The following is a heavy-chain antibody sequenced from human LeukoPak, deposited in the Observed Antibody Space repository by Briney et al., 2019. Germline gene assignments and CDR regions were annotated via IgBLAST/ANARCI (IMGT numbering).Heavy chain of an antibody. J-gene: IGHJ4*02. Sequence: SVKASCKASGRTFTSYAISWVRQAPGQGLEWMGGIIPIFGTANYAQKFQGRVTITTDESTSTAYMELSSLRSEDTAVYYCARSLAVGGNWAFDYWGQGTLVTVSS. CDR2: IIPIFGTA. D-gene: IGHD6-19*01. CDR3: ARSLAVGGNWAFDY. V-gene: IGHV1-69*05. CDR1: GRTFTSYA.